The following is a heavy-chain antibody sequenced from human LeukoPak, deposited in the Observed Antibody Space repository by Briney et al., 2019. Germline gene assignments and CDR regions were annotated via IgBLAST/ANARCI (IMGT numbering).Heavy chain of an antibody. Sequence: PSETLSLTCTVSGGSISSSSYYWGWIRQPPGKGLEWIGSIYYSGSTYYNPSLKSRVTISVDTSKNQFSLKLSSVTAADTAVYYCARTYSSSPGSRYYYYYMDVWGKGTTVTVSS. V-gene: IGHV4-39*07. CDR3: ARTYSSSPGSRYYYYYMDV. CDR1: GGSISSSSYY. D-gene: IGHD6-6*01. J-gene: IGHJ6*03. CDR2: IYYSGST.